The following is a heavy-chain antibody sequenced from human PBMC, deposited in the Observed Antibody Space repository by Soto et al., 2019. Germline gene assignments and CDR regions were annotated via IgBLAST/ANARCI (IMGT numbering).Heavy chain of an antibody. CDR2: IYYSGST. J-gene: IGHJ6*03. Sequence: PSEALSLTCTVSGGSISSYYWSWIRQPPGKGLEWIGYIYYSGSTNYNPSLKSRVTISVDTSKNQFSLKLSSVTAADTAVYYCARDSGRYYDFWSGYYPSHYYYYYMDVWGKGTTVTVSS. CDR1: GGSISSYY. D-gene: IGHD3-3*01. V-gene: IGHV4-59*01. CDR3: ARDSGRYYDFWSGYYPSHYYYYYMDV.